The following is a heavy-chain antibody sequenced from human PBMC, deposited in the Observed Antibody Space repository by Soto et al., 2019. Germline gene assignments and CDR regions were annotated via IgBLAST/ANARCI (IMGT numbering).Heavy chain of an antibody. Sequence: QVQLQESGPGLVKPSQTLSLTCTVSGGSISSGDYYWSWIRQPPGKGLEWIGYIYYSGSTYYNPSLTRRVTISVDTSKTQFSLKLSSVTAADTAVYYCGRVTTVTTGYYYYGMDVWGQGTTVTVSS. CDR1: GGSISSGDYY. CDR3: GRVTTVTTGYYYYGMDV. V-gene: IGHV4-30-4*01. D-gene: IGHD4-17*01. J-gene: IGHJ6*02. CDR2: IYYSGST.